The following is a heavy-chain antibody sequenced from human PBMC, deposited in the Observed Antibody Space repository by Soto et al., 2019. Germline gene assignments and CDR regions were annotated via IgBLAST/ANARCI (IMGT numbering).Heavy chain of an antibody. CDR2: IYWDDDK. J-gene: IGHJ4*02. CDR1: GFSLSTSGVG. CDR3: ALLTVVPAAIHCFDY. D-gene: IGHD2-2*02. Sequence: SGPTLVNPTQTLTLTCTFSGFSLSTSGVGVGWIRQPPGKALEWLALIYWDDDKRYSPSLKSRLTITKDTSKNQVVLTMTNMDPVDTATYYCALLTVVPAAIHCFDYWGQGTLVTVSS. V-gene: IGHV2-5*02.